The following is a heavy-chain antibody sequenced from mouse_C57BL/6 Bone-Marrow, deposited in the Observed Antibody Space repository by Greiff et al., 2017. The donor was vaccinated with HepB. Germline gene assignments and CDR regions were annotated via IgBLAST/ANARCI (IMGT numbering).Heavy chain of an antibody. V-gene: IGHV1-5*01. J-gene: IGHJ3*01. CDR3: TRWGKGAWFAY. CDR1: GYTFTSYW. D-gene: IGHD2-1*01. CDR2: SYPGNSDT. Sequence: VQLQQSGTVLARPGASVKMSCKTSGYTFTSYWMHWVKQRPGQGLEWIGASYPGNSDTSYNQKFKGKAKLTAVTSASTAYMELSSLTNEDSAVYYCTRWGKGAWFAYWGQGTLVTVSA.